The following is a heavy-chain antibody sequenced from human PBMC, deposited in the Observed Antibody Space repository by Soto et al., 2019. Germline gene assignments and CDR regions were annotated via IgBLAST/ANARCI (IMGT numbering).Heavy chain of an antibody. Sequence: SETLSLTCTVSGSAISTYYWSWIRQPPGSDMETIGYIYYTGSTKYNPSLKSRVTISVDTSKNQLSLKLSSVTAADTAVYYCARSGRYDSDDYYYPDYWGQGTLVTVS. CDR1: GSAISTYY. CDR2: IYYTGST. V-gene: IGHV4-59*01. D-gene: IGHD3-22*01. J-gene: IGHJ4*02. CDR3: ARSGRYDSDDYYYPDY.